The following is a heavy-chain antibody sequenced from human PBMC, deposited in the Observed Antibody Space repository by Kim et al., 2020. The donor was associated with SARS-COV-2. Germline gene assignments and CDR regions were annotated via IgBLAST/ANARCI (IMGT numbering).Heavy chain of an antibody. CDR2: IYYSGST. V-gene: IGHV4-59*13. J-gene: IGHJ5*02. D-gene: IGHD3-22*01. CDR1: GGSISSYY. CDR3: ARVVVYDSSGYGAQNWFDP. Sequence: SETLSLTCTVSGGSISSYYWSWIRQPPGKGLEWIGYIYYSGSTNYNPSLKSRVTISVDTSKKQFSLKLSSVTAADTAVYYCARVVVYDSSGYGAQNWFDPWGQGTLVTVSS.